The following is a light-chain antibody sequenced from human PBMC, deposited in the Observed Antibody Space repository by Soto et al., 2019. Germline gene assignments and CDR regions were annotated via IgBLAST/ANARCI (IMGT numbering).Light chain of an antibody. CDR2: DAS. J-gene: IGKJ5*01. V-gene: IGKV1-33*01. Sequence: DIQMTQSPSSLSASVGDRVTITCQASQGIRNFLNWYQQKPGKAPKLLIYDASNLEPGVPSRFSGSGSGTHFTFTISSLQPEDIATYYCQQYDSLFPTFGQGTRLEIK. CDR3: QQYDSLFPT. CDR1: QGIRNF.